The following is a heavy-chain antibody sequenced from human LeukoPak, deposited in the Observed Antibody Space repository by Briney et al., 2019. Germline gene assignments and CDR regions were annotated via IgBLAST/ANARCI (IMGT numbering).Heavy chain of an antibody. CDR3: ARNREPITIFGVVILGD. D-gene: IGHD3-3*01. V-gene: IGHV1-2*06. CDR2: INPNSGGT. J-gene: IGHJ4*02. Sequence: ASVKVSCKASGYTFTGYYMHWVRRAPGQGLEWMGRINPNSGGTNYAQKFQGRVTMTRDTSISTAYMELSRLRSDDTAVYYCARNREPITIFGVVILGDWGQGTLVTVSS. CDR1: GYTFTGYY.